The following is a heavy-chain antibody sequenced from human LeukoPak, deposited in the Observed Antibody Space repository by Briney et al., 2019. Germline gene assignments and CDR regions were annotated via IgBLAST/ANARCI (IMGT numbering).Heavy chain of an antibody. CDR3: AREWGYGSDY. Sequence: PGGSLKLSCLASGFSFSSYSMNWVRQAPGKGLEWISYITRSSSTKYYADSVKGRFTISRDNAKNSLYLQMNTLRDEDTAVYYCAREWGYGSDYWGQGTLVTVSS. CDR1: GFSFSSYS. D-gene: IGHD5-18*01. CDR2: ITRSSSTK. V-gene: IGHV3-48*02. J-gene: IGHJ4*02.